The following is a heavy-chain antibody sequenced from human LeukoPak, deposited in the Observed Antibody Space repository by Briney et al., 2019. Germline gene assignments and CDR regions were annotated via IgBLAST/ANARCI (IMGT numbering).Heavy chain of an antibody. CDR3: ASSIVGATEVDY. CDR1: GFTFSDYY. J-gene: IGHJ4*02. CDR2: ISSSGSTI. V-gene: IGHV3-11*04. Sequence: GGSLRLSCAASGFTFSDYYTSWIRQASGKGLEWVSYISSSGSTIYYADSVKGRFTISRDNAKNSLYLQMNSLRAEDTAVYYCASSIVGATEVDYWGQGTLVTVSS. D-gene: IGHD1-26*01.